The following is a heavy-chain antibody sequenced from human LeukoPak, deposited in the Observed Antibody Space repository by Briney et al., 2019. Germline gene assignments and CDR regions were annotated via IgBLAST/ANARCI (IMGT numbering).Heavy chain of an antibody. V-gene: IGHV4-39*01. CDR3: ARHGDYGDYAVWFDP. J-gene: IGHJ5*02. CDR2: IYYSGTT. D-gene: IGHD4-17*01. CDR1: GGSINSSSYH. Sequence: SETLSLTCTVSGGSINSSSYHWGWIRQPPGKGLEWIGSIYYSGTTYYNPSLKSRVTISVDTSKNQFSLKLSSVTAADTAVYYCARHGDYGDYAVWFDPWGQGTLVTVSS.